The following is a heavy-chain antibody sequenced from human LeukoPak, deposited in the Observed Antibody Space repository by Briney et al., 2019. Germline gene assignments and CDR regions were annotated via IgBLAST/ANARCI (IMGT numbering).Heavy chain of an antibody. CDR2: IYYSGNT. J-gene: IGHJ4*02. CDR1: GGSISSSSYY. V-gene: IGHV4-39*01. Sequence: SETLSLTCTVSGGSISSSSYYWGWIRQPPGKGLEWIGSIYYSGNTYYNPSLKSRVTVSVDTSKNQFSLKLSSVTAADTAVYYCARQGGYGDYDYWGQGTLVTVSS. D-gene: IGHD4-17*01. CDR3: ARQGGYGDYDY.